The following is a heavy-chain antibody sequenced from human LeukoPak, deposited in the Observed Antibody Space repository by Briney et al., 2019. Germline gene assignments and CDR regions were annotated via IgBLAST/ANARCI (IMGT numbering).Heavy chain of an antibody. CDR2: ISYDGSNK. Sequence: PGGSLRLSCAASGFTFSSYAMHWVRQAPGKGLEWVAVISYDGSNKYYADSVKGRFTISRDNSKNTLYLQMNSLRAEDTAVYYCARNVDTVSRCMDVWGQGTTVTVSS. CDR3: ARNVDTVSRCMDV. V-gene: IGHV3-30-3*01. D-gene: IGHD5-18*01. J-gene: IGHJ6*02. CDR1: GFTFSSYA.